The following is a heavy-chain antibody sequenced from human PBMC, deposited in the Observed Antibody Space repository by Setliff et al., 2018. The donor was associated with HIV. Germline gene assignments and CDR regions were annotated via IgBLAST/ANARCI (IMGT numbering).Heavy chain of an antibody. V-gene: IGHV1-18*01. CDR2: ISAYNGNT. CDR1: GYTFISYG. Sequence: ASVKVSCKASGYTFISYGISWVRQAPGQGLEWMGWISAYNGNTNYAQKLQGRVTFTADESTSTAYMELSSLSSEDTAVYYCARDQTGVAAAAFGGGSAWSDEGFDIWGQGTMVTVSS. J-gene: IGHJ3*02. CDR3: ARDQTGVAAAAFGGGSAWSDEGFDI. D-gene: IGHD6-13*01.